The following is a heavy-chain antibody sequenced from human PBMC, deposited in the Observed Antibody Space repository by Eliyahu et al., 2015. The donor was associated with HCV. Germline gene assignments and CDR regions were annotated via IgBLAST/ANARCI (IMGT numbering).Heavy chain of an antibody. CDR2: IRSKAYGGTT. CDR1: GFTFGGYA. J-gene: IGHJ3*02. Sequence: EVQVVESGGGLVQPGRSLRLSCXASGFTFGGYAMSXVRQAPGKGLEWVGFIRSKAYGGTTEYAASVKGRFTISRDDSKSIAYLQMNSLKTEDTAVYYCTRDTFIDQDPFDIWGQGTMVTVSS. D-gene: IGHD2/OR15-2a*01. V-gene: IGHV3-49*04. CDR3: TRDTFIDQDPFDI.